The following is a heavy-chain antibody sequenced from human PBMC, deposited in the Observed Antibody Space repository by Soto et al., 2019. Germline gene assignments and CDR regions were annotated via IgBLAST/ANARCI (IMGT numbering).Heavy chain of an antibody. CDR1: GFTFSSYG. CDR2: ISHDGNNK. D-gene: IGHD2-2*01. Sequence: LRLSCVASGFTFSSYGMHWVRQAPGKGLEWVAVISHDGNNKYHVDSVKGRFTISRDNSKNTLLLQMNSLRAEDTAVYYCAKAQGYCSSTSCREAYYYYGMDVWGQGTTVTSP. CDR3: AKAQGYCSSTSCREAYYYYGMDV. V-gene: IGHV3-30*18. J-gene: IGHJ6*02.